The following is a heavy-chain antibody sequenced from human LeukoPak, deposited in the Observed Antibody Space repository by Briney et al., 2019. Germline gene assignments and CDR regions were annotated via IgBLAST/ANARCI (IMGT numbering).Heavy chain of an antibody. V-gene: IGHV4-59*01. CDR2: IYYSGST. CDR3: ARDRSSGSSYWFDY. CDR1: GGSISSYY. Sequence: NPSETLSLTCTVSGGSISSYYWSWIRQPPGKGLEWIGYIYYSGSTNYNPSLKSRVTISVDTSKNQFSLKLSSVTAADTAVYYCARDRSSGSSYWFDYWGQGTLVTVSS. J-gene: IGHJ4*02. D-gene: IGHD1-26*01.